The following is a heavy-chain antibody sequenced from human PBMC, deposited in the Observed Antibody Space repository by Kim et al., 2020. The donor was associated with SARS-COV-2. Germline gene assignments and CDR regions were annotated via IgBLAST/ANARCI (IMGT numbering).Heavy chain of an antibody. V-gene: IGHV4-59*09. CDR3: ARGVWGYDILTGYLDYDY. Sequence: KSRVTISVDTSKNQFSLRLRSVTAADTAVYYCARGVWGYDILTGYLDYDYWGEGILVTVSS. J-gene: IGHJ4*02. D-gene: IGHD3-9*01.